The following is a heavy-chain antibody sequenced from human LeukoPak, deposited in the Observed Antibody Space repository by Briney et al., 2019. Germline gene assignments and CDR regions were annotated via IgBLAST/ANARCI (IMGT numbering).Heavy chain of an antibody. CDR1: GYTFTSYD. D-gene: IGHD3-22*01. J-gene: IGHJ3*02. Sequence: GASVKVSCKASGYTFTSYDIHWVRQATGQGLEWMGWINPNTGNAAYAQQFQGRVTMTSITSMTTAYMELSSLRSEDTAVYYCASYYDKGKGARVEHALDIWGQGTMVTVSS. CDR3: ASYYDKGKGARVEHALDI. CDR2: INPNTGNA. V-gene: IGHV1-8*01.